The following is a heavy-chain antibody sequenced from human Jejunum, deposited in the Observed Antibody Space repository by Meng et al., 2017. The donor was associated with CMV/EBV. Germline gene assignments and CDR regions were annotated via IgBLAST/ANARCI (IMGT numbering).Heavy chain of an antibody. V-gene: IGHV4-39*06. CDR2: IDYSGTT. CDR3: ARDEEGGWLQLGC. CDR1: SVTRGGSF. J-gene: IGHJ4*02. Sequence: SVTRGGSFWGWVRQPPGKGLEWVGVIDYSGTTRYTPSLGCRVVISVHTSMSQLTLRLSSVTAADTTVYYCARDEEGGWLQLGCWGQGTLVTVSS. D-gene: IGHD5-24*01.